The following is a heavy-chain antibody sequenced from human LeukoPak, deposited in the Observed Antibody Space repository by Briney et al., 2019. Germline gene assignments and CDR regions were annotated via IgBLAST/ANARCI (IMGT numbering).Heavy chain of an antibody. J-gene: IGHJ4*02. D-gene: IGHD2-15*01. CDR1: GGSFSGYY. CDR2: IYYSGST. Sequence: SETLSHTCAVYGGSFSGYYWSWIRQPPGKGLEWIGYIYYSGSTSYNPSLKSRVTISIDTSKNQFSLRLNSVTTADTAVYYCAINSGGSVDYWGQGTLVTVSS. V-gene: IGHV4-59*01. CDR3: AINSGGSVDY.